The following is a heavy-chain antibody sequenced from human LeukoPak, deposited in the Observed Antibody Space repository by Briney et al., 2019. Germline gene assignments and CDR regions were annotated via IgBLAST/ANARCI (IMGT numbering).Heavy chain of an antibody. Sequence: SETLSLTCTVSGGSISSSNFYWGWIRQPPGKGLEWIGSIYYSGSTYYNPSLKSRVTISVDTSKNQFSLKLSSVTAADTAVYFCARGPYSYDSSGAFDIWGQGTMVTVSS. J-gene: IGHJ3*02. CDR3: ARGPYSYDSSGAFDI. V-gene: IGHV4-39*07. CDR2: IYYSGST. D-gene: IGHD3-22*01. CDR1: GGSISSSNFY.